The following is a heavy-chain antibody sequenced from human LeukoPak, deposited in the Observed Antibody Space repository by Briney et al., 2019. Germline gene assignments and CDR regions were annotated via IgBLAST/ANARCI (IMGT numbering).Heavy chain of an antibody. CDR3: ARYGDSSVYYSADAFDI. V-gene: IGHV3-48*03. J-gene: IGHJ3*02. CDR1: GFTFSSYE. CDR2: IGTSDSST. D-gene: IGHD3-22*01. Sequence: GGSLRLSCAASGFTFSSYEMNWVRQAPGKGLEWVSYIGTSDSSTYYADSVKGRFTISRDNAKYSLYLQMHSLRADDTAAYYCARYGDSSVYYSADAFDIWGQGTLVTVSS.